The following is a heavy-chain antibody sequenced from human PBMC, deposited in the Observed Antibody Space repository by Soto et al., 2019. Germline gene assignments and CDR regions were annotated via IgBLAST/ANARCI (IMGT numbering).Heavy chain of an antibody. CDR3: ARSFYGGNSGFWFDP. Sequence: LRLSCEASGFNFIYHEMSWVRQAPGKGLEGVSSITVGGAQKDYGQSVKGRFTISRDNSNDTLYLQMNSLRAEDTAVYYCARSFYGGNSGFWFDPWGQGTLVTVSS. CDR2: ITVGGAQK. J-gene: IGHJ5*02. V-gene: IGHV3-23*01. CDR1: GFNFIYHE. D-gene: IGHD4-17*01.